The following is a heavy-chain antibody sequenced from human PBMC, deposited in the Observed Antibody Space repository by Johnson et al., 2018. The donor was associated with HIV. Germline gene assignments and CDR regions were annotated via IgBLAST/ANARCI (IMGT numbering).Heavy chain of an antibody. CDR3: AKDDQNYYGSGSYYDAFDI. Sequence: VQLVESGGGVVQPGRSLRLSCAASGFTFNSYAMHWVRQAPGKGLEWVAVISYDGSNKYYADSVKGRFTISRDNSKNTLYLQMNSLRAEDTAVYYCAKDDQNYYGSGSYYDAFDIWGQGTMVTVSS. CDR2: ISYDGSNK. D-gene: IGHD3-10*01. V-gene: IGHV3-30*04. J-gene: IGHJ3*02. CDR1: GFTFNSYA.